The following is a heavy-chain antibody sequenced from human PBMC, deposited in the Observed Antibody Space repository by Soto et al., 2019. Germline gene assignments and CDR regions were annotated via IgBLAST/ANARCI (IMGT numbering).Heavy chain of an antibody. CDR3: ARHDSSGRTYDY. D-gene: IGHD3-22*01. Sequence: QVQLQESGPGLVKPSETLSLTCTVSGDSISSYYWSWIRQPPGKGLEWIGYIHYSGNSNYNPSLKRRVTLSVDTSKNQFSLKLSSVTAADTAVYYCARHDSSGRTYDYWGQGTLVTVSS. J-gene: IGHJ4*02. CDR2: IHYSGNS. CDR1: GDSISSYY. V-gene: IGHV4-59*08.